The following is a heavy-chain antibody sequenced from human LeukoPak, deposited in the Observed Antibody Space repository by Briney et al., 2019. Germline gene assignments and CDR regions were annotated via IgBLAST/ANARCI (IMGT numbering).Heavy chain of an antibody. Sequence: GGSLEISCQGSGYSFTSYWIGWVRQVPGKGLEWMGIIYPGDSDTRYSPSFQGQVTISADKSISTAYLQWSSLKASDTAMYYCARPSYDFWSGYHGDYFDYWGQGTLVTVSS. CDR2: IYPGDSDT. CDR1: GYSFTSYW. V-gene: IGHV5-51*01. CDR3: ARPSYDFWSGYHGDYFDY. D-gene: IGHD3-3*01. J-gene: IGHJ4*02.